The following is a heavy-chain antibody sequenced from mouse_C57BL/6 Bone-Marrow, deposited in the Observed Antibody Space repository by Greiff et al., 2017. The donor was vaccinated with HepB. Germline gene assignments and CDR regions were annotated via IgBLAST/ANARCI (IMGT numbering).Heavy chain of an antibody. J-gene: IGHJ2*01. Sequence: EVQLQQSGPELVKPGASVKMSCKASGYTFTDYNMHWVKQSHGKSLEWIGYINPNNGGTSYNQKFKGKATLTVNKTSSTAYMELRSLTSEDSAVYYCAISYGSNRFDYWGQGTTLTVSS. CDR2: INPNNGGT. D-gene: IGHD1-1*01. V-gene: IGHV1-22*01. CDR3: AISYGSNRFDY. CDR1: GYTFTDYN.